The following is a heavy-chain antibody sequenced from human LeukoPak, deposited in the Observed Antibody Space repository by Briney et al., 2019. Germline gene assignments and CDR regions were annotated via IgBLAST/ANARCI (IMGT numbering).Heavy chain of an antibody. D-gene: IGHD2-2*01. V-gene: IGHV3-48*01. CDR1: GFTFSSYS. CDR3: ARESRRYCSSTSCYSVY. J-gene: IGHJ4*02. Sequence: GGSLRLSCAASGFTFSSYSVNWVRQAPGKGLVSVSYISSSSSTIYYADSVKGRFTISRDNAKNSLYLQMNSLRAEDTAVYYCARESRRYCSSTSCYSVYWGQGTLVTVSS. CDR2: ISSSSSTI.